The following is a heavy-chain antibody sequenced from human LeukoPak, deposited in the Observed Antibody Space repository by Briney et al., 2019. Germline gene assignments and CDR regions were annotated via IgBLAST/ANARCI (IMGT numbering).Heavy chain of an antibody. Sequence: SETLSLTCTVSGGSISSYYWSWIRQPAGKGLEWIGRIYTSGSTNYNPSLKSRVTISLDTSKNQFSLQLSSVTAADTAVYYCARHEFASPFDSWGQGTLVTVSS. J-gene: IGHJ4*02. CDR3: ARHEFASPFDS. D-gene: IGHD2-21*01. CDR2: IYTSGST. V-gene: IGHV4-4*07. CDR1: GGSISSYY.